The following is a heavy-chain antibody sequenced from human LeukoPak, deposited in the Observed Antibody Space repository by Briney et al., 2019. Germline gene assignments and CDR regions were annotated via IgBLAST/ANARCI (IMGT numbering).Heavy chain of an antibody. CDR3: ARDRTSSGYWYFDY. D-gene: IGHD3-22*01. V-gene: IGHV3-30*03. Sequence: PGGSLRLSCAASGFTFSTYGMHWVRQAPGKGLEWVAVISYDGSNEYYADSVKGRFTISRDNSKNTLYLQMNSLRAEDTAVYYCARDRTSSGYWYFDYWGQGTLVTVSS. CDR1: GFTFSTYG. CDR2: ISYDGSNE. J-gene: IGHJ4*02.